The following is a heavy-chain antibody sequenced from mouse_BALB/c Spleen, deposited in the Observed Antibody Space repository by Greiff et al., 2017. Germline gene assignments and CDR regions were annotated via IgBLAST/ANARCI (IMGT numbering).Heavy chain of an antibody. J-gene: IGHJ3*01. CDR1: GFSLTSYG. Sequence: VQGVESGPGLVAPSQSLSITCTVSGFSLTSYGVHWVRQPPGKGLEWLGVIWAGGSPNYNSALMSRLSISKDNSKSQVFLKMNSLQTDDTAMYYCARERPLGRGFAYWGQGTLVTVSA. D-gene: IGHD4-1*01. CDR2: IWAGGSP. V-gene: IGHV2-9*02. CDR3: ARERPLGRGFAY.